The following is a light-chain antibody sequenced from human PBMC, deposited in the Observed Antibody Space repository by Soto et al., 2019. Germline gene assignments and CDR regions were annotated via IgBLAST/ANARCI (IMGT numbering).Light chain of an antibody. J-gene: IGLJ3*02. Sequence: QSALTQPASVSGSPGQSVTISCTGTSSDVGGHNYVSWYQHHPGKAPKLMIYEVSNRPSGVSNRFSGSKSGSTASLTISGLQAEDEANYYCSSYTSSSLLVFGGGTKLTVL. CDR2: EVS. CDR3: SSYTSSSLLV. V-gene: IGLV2-14*01. CDR1: SSDVGGHNY.